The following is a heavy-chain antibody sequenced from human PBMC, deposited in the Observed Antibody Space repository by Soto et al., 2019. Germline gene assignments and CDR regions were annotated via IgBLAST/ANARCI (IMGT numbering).Heavy chain of an antibody. CDR2: IKQDGNEQ. CDR1: GFSFSTYW. V-gene: IGHV3-7*01. J-gene: IGHJ3*01. Sequence: EVQVVESGGGLVQPGGSLRLSCAVSGFSFSTYWRSWVRQAPGTGLEWLANIKQDGNEQYYVDSGKGRFTIYGDSAKNSLFFIMDTLRVEDTAVYYLSAYNTSRHAAFDVWGQGTMVTVSS. CDR3: SAYNTSRHAAFDV. D-gene: IGHD1-1*01.